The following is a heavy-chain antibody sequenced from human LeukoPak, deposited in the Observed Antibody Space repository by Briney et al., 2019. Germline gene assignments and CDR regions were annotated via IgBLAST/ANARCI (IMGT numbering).Heavy chain of an antibody. V-gene: IGHV4-39*07. CDR1: GDSISKDYYC. J-gene: IGHJ5*02. D-gene: IGHD5-24*01. Sequence: PSETLSLTCTVSGDSISKDYYCWAWIRQPPGKELEWIGTIYNNANTYYNPPLESRVTMSVDTSKNQISLTLTSVTAADTAVYYCARDHIDGFNPNNWFDPWGQGTLVTVSS. CDR2: IYNNANT. CDR3: ARDHIDGFNPNNWFDP.